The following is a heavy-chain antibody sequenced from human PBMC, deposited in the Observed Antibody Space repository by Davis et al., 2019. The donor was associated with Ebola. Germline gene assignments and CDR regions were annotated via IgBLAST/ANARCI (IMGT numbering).Heavy chain of an antibody. CDR2: ISAYNGNT. Sequence: ASVKVSCKASGYTFTSYGISWVRQAPGQGLEWMGWISAYNGNTNYAQKFQGRVTITADKSTSTAYMELSSLRSDDTAVYYCARDSRWPAYYYYGMDVWGQGTTVTVSS. J-gene: IGHJ6*02. CDR3: ARDSRWPAYYYYGMDV. CDR1: GYTFTSYG. D-gene: IGHD2-15*01. V-gene: IGHV1-18*01.